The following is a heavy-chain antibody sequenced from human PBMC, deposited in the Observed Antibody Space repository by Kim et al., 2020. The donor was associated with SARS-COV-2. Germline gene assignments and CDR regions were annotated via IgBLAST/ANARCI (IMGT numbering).Heavy chain of an antibody. D-gene: IGHD3-10*01. V-gene: IGHV3-30-3*01. J-gene: IGHJ6*02. Sequence: GGSLRLSCAASGFTFSSCAIHWVRQAPGKGLEWVSAISYDGSNKNYADSVKVRFTISRDNSKTTLYLQMNSLRAEDTALYYCSGDPWSRLRGLTYSYYGMDVWGQRATVTVS. CDR1: GFTFSSCA. CDR2: ISYDGSNK. CDR3: SGDPWSRLRGLTYSYYGMDV.